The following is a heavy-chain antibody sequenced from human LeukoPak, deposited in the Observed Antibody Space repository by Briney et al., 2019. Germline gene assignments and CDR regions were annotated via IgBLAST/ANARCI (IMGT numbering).Heavy chain of an antibody. CDR3: ARDRAWNYFDY. J-gene: IGHJ4*02. Sequence: GGSLRLSCAASGFTVSSNYMSWVRQAPGKGLEWVSVIFGGGSTYYADSVKGRFTISRDNSKNTLYLQMDSLRAEDTAVYYCARDRAWNYFDYWGQGTLVTVSS. D-gene: IGHD3-3*01. CDR2: IFGGGST. CDR1: GFTVSSNY. V-gene: IGHV3-53*05.